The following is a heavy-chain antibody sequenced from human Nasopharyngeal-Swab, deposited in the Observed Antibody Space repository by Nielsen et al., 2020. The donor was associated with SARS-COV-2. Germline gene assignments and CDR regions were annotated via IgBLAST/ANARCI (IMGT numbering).Heavy chain of an antibody. CDR3: VTGGSYYVY. CDR2: IKQDGSEK. CDR1: QFAFGNYW. J-gene: IGHJ4*02. V-gene: IGHV3-7*01. D-gene: IGHD1-26*01. Sequence: GESLKISCVVSQFAFGNYWMSWVRQAPGTGPEWVANIKQDGSEKYYVDSVKGRFTISRDNAKNSLYLQMNSLRAEDTAVYHCVTGGSYYVYWGQGTLVTVSS.